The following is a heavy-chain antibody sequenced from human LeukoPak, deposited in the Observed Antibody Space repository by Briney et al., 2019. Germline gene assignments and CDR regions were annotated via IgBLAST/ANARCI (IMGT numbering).Heavy chain of an antibody. J-gene: IGHJ4*02. D-gene: IGHD3-10*01. CDR1: GGTFSSYA. Sequence: SVEVSCKASGGTFSSYAISWVRQAPGQGLEWMGGIIPIFGTANYAQKFQGRVTITADESTSTAYMELSSLRSDDTAVYYCAKDYGGPSWFGGIDSWGQGTLVTVSS. V-gene: IGHV1-69*13. CDR3: AKDYGGPSWFGGIDS. CDR2: IIPIFGTA.